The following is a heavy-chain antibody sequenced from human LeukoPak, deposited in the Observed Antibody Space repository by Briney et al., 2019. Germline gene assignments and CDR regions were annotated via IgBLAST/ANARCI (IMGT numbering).Heavy chain of an antibody. V-gene: IGHV3-64D*06. CDR2: MNRDGGST. CDR3: VKGRGCSSTSCYGTFDY. D-gene: IGHD2-2*01. J-gene: IGHJ4*02. Sequence: GGSLRLSCSASGFTFSSYAMHWVRQAPGKGLEYVSAMNRDGGSTYYADSVKGRFTISRDNSKNTLYLQMNSLRAEDTAVYYCVKGRGCSSTSCYGTFDYWGQGTLVTV. CDR1: GFTFSSYA.